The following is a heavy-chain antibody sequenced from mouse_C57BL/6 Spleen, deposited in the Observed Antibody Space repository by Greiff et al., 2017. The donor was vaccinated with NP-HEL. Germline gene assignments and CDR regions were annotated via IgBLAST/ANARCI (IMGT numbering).Heavy chain of an antibody. CDR2: IYPGDGDT. V-gene: IGHV1-80*01. Sequence: QVQLKQSGAELVKPGASVKISCKASGYAFSSYWMNWVKQRPGKGLEWIGQIYPGDGDTNYNGKSKGKATLTADKSSSTAYMQLSSLTSEDSAVYFCASRGLGRGFAYWGQGTLVTVSA. J-gene: IGHJ3*01. D-gene: IGHD4-1*01. CDR1: GYAFSSYW. CDR3: ASRGLGRGFAY.